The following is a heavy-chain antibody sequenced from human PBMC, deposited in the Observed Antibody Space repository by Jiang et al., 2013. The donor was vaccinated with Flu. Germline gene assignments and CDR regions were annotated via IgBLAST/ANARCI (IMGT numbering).Heavy chain of an antibody. CDR3: ARGTNQLLPSEY. CDR2: INPSGGAT. V-gene: IGHV1-46*01. J-gene: IGHJ4*02. D-gene: IGHD2-2*01. CDR1: GYTFTRYY. Sequence: GAEVKKPGASVKVSCKAYGYTFTRYYIHWVRQAPGQGFEWMGMINPSGGATSYTQKFQGRVTMTRDTSTSTVYMELSSLRSEDTAVYYCARGTNQLLPSEYWGQGTLVTVSS.